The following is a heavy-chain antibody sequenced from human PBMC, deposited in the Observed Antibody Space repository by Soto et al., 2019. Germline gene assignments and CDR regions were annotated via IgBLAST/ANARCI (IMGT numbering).Heavy chain of an antibody. D-gene: IGHD6-6*01. V-gene: IGHV3-30*18. CDR3: AKDQWYSSSSGPTDY. Sequence: GALRLSCAASGFTFSSYGMHWVRQAPGKGLEWVAVISYDGSNKYYADSVKGRFTISRDNSKNTLYLQMNSLRAEDTAVYYCAKDQWYSSSSGPTDYWGQGTLVTVSS. CDR2: ISYDGSNK. J-gene: IGHJ4*02. CDR1: GFTFSSYG.